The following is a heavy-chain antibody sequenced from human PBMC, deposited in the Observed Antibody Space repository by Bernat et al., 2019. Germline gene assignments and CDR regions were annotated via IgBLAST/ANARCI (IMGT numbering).Heavy chain of an antibody. CDR3: ARRPLVGGEKRGGFYFDY. CDR2: IYYSGGT. Sequence: QVQLQESGPGLVKPSETLSLTSTVSGGSISSYYWSWIRQPPGKGLEWIGYIYYSGGTNYNPALKSRVTISVYTSKNQFSLKLSSVTAADTDVYYCARRPLVGGEKRGGFYFDYWGQGTLVTVSS. J-gene: IGHJ4*02. CDR1: GGSISSYY. D-gene: IGHD1-26*01. V-gene: IGHV4-59*08.